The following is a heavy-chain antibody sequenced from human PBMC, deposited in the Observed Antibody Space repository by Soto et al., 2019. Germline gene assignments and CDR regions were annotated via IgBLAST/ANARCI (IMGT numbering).Heavy chain of an antibody. CDR1: GFTFSDSY. CDR2: ITFSGNTV. D-gene: IGHD3-10*01. J-gene: IGHJ4*02. Sequence: GGSLRLSCAASGFTFSDSYMSWIRQAPGKGLEWISYITFSGNTVYYADSLKGRFTISRDNAKNSLYLQMNRLRAEDTAVYYCARGSGHWGQGTLVTVSS. V-gene: IGHV3-11*01. CDR3: ARGSGH.